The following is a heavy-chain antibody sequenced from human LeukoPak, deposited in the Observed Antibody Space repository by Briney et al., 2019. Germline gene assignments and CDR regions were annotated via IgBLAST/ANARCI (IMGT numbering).Heavy chain of an antibody. CDR1: GFTFSSYG. CDR2: IWYDGSNK. J-gene: IGHJ6*04. CDR3: ARDRAAAASSDYYYYGMDV. D-gene: IGHD6-13*01. V-gene: IGHV3-33*01. Sequence: GGSLRLSCAASGFTFSSYGIHWVRQAPGKGLEWVAVIWYDGSNKYYADSVKGRFTISRDNSKNTLSLQMNSLRAEDTAVYYCARDRAAAASSDYYYYGMDVWGKGTTVTVS.